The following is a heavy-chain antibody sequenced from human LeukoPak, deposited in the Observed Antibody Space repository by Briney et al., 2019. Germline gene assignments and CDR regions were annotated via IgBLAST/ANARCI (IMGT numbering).Heavy chain of an antibody. D-gene: IGHD6-19*01. CDR1: GGTFSSYA. CDR2: IIPIFGTA. Sequence: SVKVSCKASGGTFSSYAISWVRQAPGQGLEWMGGIIPIFGTANYAQKFQGRVTITADESTSTAYMELRSLRSDDTAVYYCARSIAVAGPNDYWGQGTLVTVSS. J-gene: IGHJ4*02. V-gene: IGHV1-69*13. CDR3: ARSIAVAGPNDY.